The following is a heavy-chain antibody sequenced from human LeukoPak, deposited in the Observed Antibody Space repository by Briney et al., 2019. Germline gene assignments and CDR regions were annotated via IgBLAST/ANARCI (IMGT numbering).Heavy chain of an antibody. D-gene: IGHD5-18*01. CDR3: ARGDARGYSYGHFHFDH. V-gene: IGHV4-59*01. Sequence: TPSETLSLTCTVSGGSISSYYWSWIRPPPGKGLEWIGYIYYSGSTNYNPSLKSRVTVSVDTSKNQFSLKLSSVTAADTAVYYCARGDARGYSYGHFHFDHWGHGTLVTVSS. J-gene: IGHJ4*01. CDR2: IYYSGST. CDR1: GGSISSYY.